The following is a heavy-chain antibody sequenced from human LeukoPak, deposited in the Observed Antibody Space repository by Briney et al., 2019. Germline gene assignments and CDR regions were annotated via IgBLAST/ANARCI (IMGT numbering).Heavy chain of an antibody. V-gene: IGHV3-7*01. Sequence: HPGGSLRLSCAASGFTFSNYWLSWVRQAPGKGLEWVANINQDGSEKYYVDSVKGRFTISRDNAKNSLYLQMNSLRAEDTAVYYCARVLADTFDYWGQGTLVTVSS. D-gene: IGHD5-18*01. CDR1: GFTFSNYW. CDR2: INQDGSEK. CDR3: ARVLADTFDY. J-gene: IGHJ4*02.